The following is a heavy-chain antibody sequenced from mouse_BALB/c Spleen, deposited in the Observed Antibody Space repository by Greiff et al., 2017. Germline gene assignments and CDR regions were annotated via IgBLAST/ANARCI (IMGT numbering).Heavy chain of an antibody. Sequence: EVQVEESGGGLVQPGGSRKLSCAASGFTFSDYGMAWVRQAPGKGPEWVAFISNLAYSIYYADTVTGRFTISRENAKNTLYLEMSSLRSEDTAMYYCAREAARATFAYWGQGTLVTVSA. CDR1: GFTFSDYG. CDR3: AREAARATFAY. V-gene: IGHV5-15*02. D-gene: IGHD3-1*01. CDR2: ISNLAYSI. J-gene: IGHJ3*01.